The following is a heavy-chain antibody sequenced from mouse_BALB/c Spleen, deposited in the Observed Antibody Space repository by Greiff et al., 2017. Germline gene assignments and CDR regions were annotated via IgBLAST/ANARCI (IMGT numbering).Heavy chain of an antibody. D-gene: IGHD2-1*01. Sequence: QVQLKESGPGLVAPSQSLSITCTVSGFSLTSYGVHWVRQPPGKGLEWLGVIWAGGSTNYNSALMSRLSISKDNSKSQVFLKMNSLQTDDTAMYYCARVYGNYEVFAMDYWGQGTSVTVSS. CDR2: IWAGGST. CDR1: GFSLTSYG. CDR3: ARVYGNYEVFAMDY. J-gene: IGHJ4*01. V-gene: IGHV2-9*02.